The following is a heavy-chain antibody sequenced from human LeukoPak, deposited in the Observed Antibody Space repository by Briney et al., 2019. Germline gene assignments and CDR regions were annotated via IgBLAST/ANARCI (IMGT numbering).Heavy chain of an antibody. D-gene: IGHD1-1*01. J-gene: IGHJ4*02. Sequence: ASVKVSCTVSGHTLSKLHMHWVRQAPGKGLEWMGGFEPEDGEIISAQNFQGRVTMTESTSTDTAYMELRRLTSDDTAVYYCAASSPKNWKAQDYWGQGTLLTVSS. V-gene: IGHV1-24*01. CDR3: AASSPKNWKAQDY. CDR1: GHTLSKLH. CDR2: FEPEDGEI.